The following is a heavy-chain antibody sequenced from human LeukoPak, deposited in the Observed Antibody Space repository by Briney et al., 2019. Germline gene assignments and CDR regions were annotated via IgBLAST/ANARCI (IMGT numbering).Heavy chain of an antibody. CDR1: GFTFSSYW. CDR2: IKQDGSQK. Sequence: GGSLRLSCAASGFTFSSYWMTWVRQAPGKGLEWVANIKQDGSQKYYVDSVKGRFTISRDNAKNSLYLQMDSLRAEDTAVYYCARDTGCAGGTCFSFYDYWGQGTLVTVSS. J-gene: IGHJ4*02. CDR3: ARDTGCAGGTCFSFYDY. V-gene: IGHV3-7*01. D-gene: IGHD2-15*01.